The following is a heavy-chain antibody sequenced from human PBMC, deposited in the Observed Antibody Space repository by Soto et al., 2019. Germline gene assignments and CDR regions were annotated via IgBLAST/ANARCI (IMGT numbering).Heavy chain of an antibody. J-gene: IGHJ5*02. CDR2: IYYSGST. V-gene: IGHV4-30-4*01. CDR1: GGSIXSGGYC. Sequence: SETLSLTCTVSGGSIXSGGYCLRWIRQPPGKGLEWIGYIYYSGSTYYNPSLKSRVTISVDTSKNQFSLKLSSVTAADTAVYYCARVEVAAAGTDWFDPWGQGTLVTVSS. D-gene: IGHD6-13*01. CDR3: ARVEVAAAGTDWFDP.